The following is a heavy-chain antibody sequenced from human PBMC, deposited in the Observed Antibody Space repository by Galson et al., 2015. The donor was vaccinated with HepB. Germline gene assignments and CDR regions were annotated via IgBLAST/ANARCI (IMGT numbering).Heavy chain of an antibody. V-gene: IGHV6-1*01. Sequence: CAISGDSVSSSSAAWNWIRQSPSRGLEWLGRTYYRSEWYNDYAVSVKGRISVNPDTSKNQFSLQLKSVTPEDTAVYYCARDGRQGIVTAGPSYFYYFMDVWGQGTTVTVSS. CDR3: ARDGRQGIVTAGPSYFYYFMDV. D-gene: IGHD2/OR15-2a*01. CDR2: TYYRSEWYN. J-gene: IGHJ6*02. CDR1: GDSVSSSSAA.